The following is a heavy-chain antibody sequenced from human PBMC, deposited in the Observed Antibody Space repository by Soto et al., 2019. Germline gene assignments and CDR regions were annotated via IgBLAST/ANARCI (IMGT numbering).Heavy chain of an antibody. V-gene: IGHV4-59*08. Sequence: SETLSLTCTVSGGSISSYYWSWIRQPPGKGLEWIGYIYYSGSTNYNPSLKSRVTISVDTSKNQFSLKLSSVTAADTAVYYCARLSGGSSSPRYPYYYYYYMDVWGKGTTVTVSS. CDR3: ARLSGGSSSPRYPYYYYYYMDV. CDR1: GGSISSYY. D-gene: IGHD6-13*01. J-gene: IGHJ6*03. CDR2: IYYSGST.